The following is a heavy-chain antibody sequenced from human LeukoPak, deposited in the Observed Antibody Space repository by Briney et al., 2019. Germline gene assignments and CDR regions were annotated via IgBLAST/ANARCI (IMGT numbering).Heavy chain of an antibody. CDR2: ISGSGGST. V-gene: IGHV3-23*01. CDR1: GFTFSSYD. Sequence: TGGSLRLSCAASGFTFSSYDMSWVRQAPGKGLEWVSTISGSGGSTYYADSVKGRFTISRDSSKNTLYLQTNSLRAEDTAVYYCAKGAQYYFDYWGQGTLVTVSS. D-gene: IGHD5-24*01. CDR3: AKGAQYYFDY. J-gene: IGHJ4*02.